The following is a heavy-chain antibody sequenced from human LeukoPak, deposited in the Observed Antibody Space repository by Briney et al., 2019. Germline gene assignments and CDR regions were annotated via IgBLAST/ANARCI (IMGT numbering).Heavy chain of an antibody. Sequence: SETLSLTCAVYGGSFSGYYWSWIRQPPGKGLEWIGEINHSGSTNYNPSLKSRVTISVDTSKNQFSLKLSSVTAADTAVYYYARGYYDSSGYIVWGQGTLVTVSS. V-gene: IGHV4-34*01. D-gene: IGHD3-22*01. CDR2: INHSGST. CDR1: GGSFSGYY. CDR3: ARGYYDSSGYIV. J-gene: IGHJ4*02.